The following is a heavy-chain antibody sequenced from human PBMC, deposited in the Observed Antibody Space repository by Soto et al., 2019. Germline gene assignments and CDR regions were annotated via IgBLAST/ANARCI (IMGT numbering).Heavy chain of an antibody. D-gene: IGHD6-13*01. J-gene: IGHJ4*02. V-gene: IGHV3-7*01. Sequence: GSLRLSCAASGFTFSSYWMSWVRQAPGKGLEWVANIKQDGSEKYYVDSVKGRFTISRDNAKNSLYLQMNSLRAEDTAVYYCASGKQLAPYYFDYWGQGTLVTVSS. CDR3: ASGKQLAPYYFDY. CDR2: IKQDGSEK. CDR1: GFTFSSYW.